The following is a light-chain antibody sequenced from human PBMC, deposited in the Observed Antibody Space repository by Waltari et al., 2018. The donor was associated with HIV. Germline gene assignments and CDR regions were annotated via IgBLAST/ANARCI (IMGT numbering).Light chain of an antibody. CDR3: ATWDDTLDGPV. V-gene: IGLV1-44*01. CDR1: TSTIRSTS. CDR2: SNS. J-gene: IGLJ3*02. Sequence: QPVFTQSPSASGTPGQRVTIPSSCATSTIRSTSVSLYQQVPGTAPQLFMFSNSLRPSGVPDRFSGSKSGTSASLAISGLQSEDEADYYCATWDDTLDGPVFGGGTRLTVL.